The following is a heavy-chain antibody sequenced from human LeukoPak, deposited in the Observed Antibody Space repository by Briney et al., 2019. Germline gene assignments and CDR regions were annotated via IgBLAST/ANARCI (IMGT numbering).Heavy chain of an antibody. CDR2: ISWNSGSI. V-gene: IGHV3-9*01. CDR1: GFTFDDYP. J-gene: IGHJ5*02. Sequence: GGSLRLSCAASGFTFDDYPMHWVRQAPGKGLEWVSGISWNSGSIGYADSVKGRFTISRDNAKNSLYLHMNSLRAEDTALYYCAKDGKYSGLLGNWFDPWGQGTLVTVSS. CDR3: AKDGKYSGLLGNWFDP. D-gene: IGHD5-12*01.